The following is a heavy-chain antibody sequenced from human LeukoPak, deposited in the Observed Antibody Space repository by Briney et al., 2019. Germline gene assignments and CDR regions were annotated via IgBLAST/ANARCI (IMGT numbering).Heavy chain of an antibody. D-gene: IGHD3-22*01. CDR1: GFTFSSYE. CDR3: AKVGYDSSGSQF. CDR2: ISSSSSTI. J-gene: IGHJ4*02. V-gene: IGHV3-48*01. Sequence: GGSLRLSCAASGFTFSSYEMNWVRQAPGKGLEWVSYISSSSSTIYYADSVKGRFTISRDNAKNSLYLQMNSLRAEDTAVYYCAKVGYDSSGSQFGGQGTLVTVSS.